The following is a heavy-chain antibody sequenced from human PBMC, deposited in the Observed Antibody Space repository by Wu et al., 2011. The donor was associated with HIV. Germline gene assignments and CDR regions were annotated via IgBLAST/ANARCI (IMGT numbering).Heavy chain of an antibody. D-gene: IGHD6-6*01. CDR1: GYTFTGYY. CDR3: ARDGSSAQLDLYYNHMDV. V-gene: IGHV1-2*02. J-gene: IGHJ6*03. Sequence: QVQLVQSGAEVKKPGASVKVSCKTSGYTFTGYYIHWVRQAPGQGLEWMGWINPNTGGIKYAQKFQGRVTMTRDTSISTAYMELSRLKSDDTAVYYCARDGSSAQLDLYYNHMDVWAKGPRSPSP. CDR2: INPNTGGI.